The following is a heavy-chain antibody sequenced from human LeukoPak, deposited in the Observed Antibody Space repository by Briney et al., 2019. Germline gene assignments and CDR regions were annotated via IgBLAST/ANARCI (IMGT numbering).Heavy chain of an antibody. J-gene: IGHJ4*02. CDR2: ISSNGDNT. V-gene: IGHV3-64D*06. CDR1: GFTLSTYV. CDR3: VRGTGY. Sequence: GGSLRLSCSVSGFTLSTYVMHWGRHAPGKGMEYVSAISSNGDNTYYADSVKGRFTISRDNSKNTLYLQMSSLRADDTAVYYCVRGTGYWGRGTLVTVSS.